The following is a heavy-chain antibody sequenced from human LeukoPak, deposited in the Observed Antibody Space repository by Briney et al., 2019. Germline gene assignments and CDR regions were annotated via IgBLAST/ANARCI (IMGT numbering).Heavy chain of an antibody. V-gene: IGHV3-21*01. CDR2: ISSSSSYI. J-gene: IGHJ4*02. Sequence: GGSLRLSCAASGFTFSSYSMNWVRQAPGKGLEWVSSISSSSSYIYYADSVKGRFTISRDNAKNSLYLQMNSLRAEDTAVYYCARDFGGSYLKSYFDYWGQGTLVTVSS. CDR3: ARDFGGSYLKSYFDY. D-gene: IGHD1-26*01. CDR1: GFTFSSYS.